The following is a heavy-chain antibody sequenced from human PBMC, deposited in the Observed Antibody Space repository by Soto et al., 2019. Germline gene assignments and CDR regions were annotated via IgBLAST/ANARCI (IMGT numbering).Heavy chain of an antibody. CDR1: GFTFSSYS. Sequence: PGGSLRLSCAASGFTFSSYSMNWVRQAPGKGLEWVSYISSSSSTIYYADSVKGRFTISRDNSKNTLYLQMSSLRAEDTAVYYCAQRGPGNGFDIWGQGTMVTVSS. J-gene: IGHJ3*02. CDR2: ISSSSSTI. CDR3: AQRGPGNGFDI. D-gene: IGHD1-26*01. V-gene: IGHV3-48*01.